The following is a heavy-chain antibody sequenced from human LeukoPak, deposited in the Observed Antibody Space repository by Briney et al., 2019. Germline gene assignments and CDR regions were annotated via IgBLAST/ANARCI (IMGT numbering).Heavy chain of an antibody. Sequence: SGTLSLTCAVSGGSISSSNWWSWVRQPPGKGLEWIGEIYHSGSTNYNPSLKSRVTISVDTSKNQFSLKLSSVTAADTAVYYCARGRGYCSGGSCYGDYWGQGTLVTVSS. D-gene: IGHD2-15*01. V-gene: IGHV4-4*02. CDR2: IYHSGST. J-gene: IGHJ4*02. CDR3: ARGRGYCSGGSCYGDY. CDR1: GGSISSSNW.